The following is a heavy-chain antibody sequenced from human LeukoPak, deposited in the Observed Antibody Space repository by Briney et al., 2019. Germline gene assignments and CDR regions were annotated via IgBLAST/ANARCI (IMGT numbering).Heavy chain of an antibody. CDR2: IRGSGGST. V-gene: IGHV3-23*01. D-gene: IGHD3-10*01. Sequence: AGGSLRLPCAASGFTFSIYAMTWVRQAPGKALEWVSVIRGSGGSTYYTDAVNDRVTISRDNSNNTLYLQTNSLRAEDTAVYYCAKGSMGRGPDYWGQGTLVTVSS. J-gene: IGHJ4*02. CDR1: GFTFSIYA. CDR3: AKGSMGRGPDY.